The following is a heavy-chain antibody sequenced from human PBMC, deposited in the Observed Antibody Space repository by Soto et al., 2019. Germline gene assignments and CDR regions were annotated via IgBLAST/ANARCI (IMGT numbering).Heavy chain of an antibody. D-gene: IGHD2-2*01. J-gene: IGHJ4*01. CDR2: INPSGGST. CDR1: GYTFTSYY. V-gene: IGHV1-46*03. Sequence: ASVKVSCTASGYTFTSYYMHWVRQAPGQGLEWMGIINPSGGSTSYAQKFQGRVTMTRDTSTSTVYMELSSLRSEDTAVYYCARDRCSSTSCYVPGYWGHGTLVTVSS. CDR3: ARDRCSSTSCYVPGY.